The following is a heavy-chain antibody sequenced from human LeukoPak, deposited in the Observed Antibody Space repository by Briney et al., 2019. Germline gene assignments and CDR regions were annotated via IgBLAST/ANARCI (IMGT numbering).Heavy chain of an antibody. Sequence: PSETLSLTCAVYGGSFSGYYWSWIRQPPGKGLEWIGEINHSGSTNYNPSLKGRVTISVDTSKNQFSLKLSSVTAADTAVYYCARGIVVVPAAIIRDSPYGMDVWGQGTTVTVSS. CDR3: ARGIVVVPAAIIRDSPYGMDV. CDR2: INHSGST. CDR1: GGSFSGYY. J-gene: IGHJ6*02. D-gene: IGHD2-2*01. V-gene: IGHV4-34*01.